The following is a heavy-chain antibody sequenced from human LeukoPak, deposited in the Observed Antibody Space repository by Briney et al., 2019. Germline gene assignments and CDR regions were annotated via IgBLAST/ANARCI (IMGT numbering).Heavy chain of an antibody. V-gene: IGHV1-18*01. CDR1: GYTFTSYG. Sequence: GASVKVSCKASGYTFTSYGISWVRQAPGQGLEWMGWISAYNGNTNYAQKLQGRVTMTTDTSTSTAYMELRSLRSDDTAVYYCGRSGVPYDFWSGYHYYFDYWGQGTLVTVSS. J-gene: IGHJ4*02. CDR2: ISAYNGNT. D-gene: IGHD3-3*01. CDR3: GRSGVPYDFWSGYHYYFDY.